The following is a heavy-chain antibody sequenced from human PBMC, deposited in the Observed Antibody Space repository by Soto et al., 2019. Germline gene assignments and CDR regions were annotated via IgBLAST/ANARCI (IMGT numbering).Heavy chain of an antibody. J-gene: IGHJ4*02. V-gene: IGHV3-30-3*01. D-gene: IGHD6-19*01. CDR1: GFTFSSYA. Sequence: QVQLVESGGGVVQPGRSLRLSCAASGFTFSSYAIHWVRQAPGKGLEWVAVISYDGSNKYYADSVKGRFTISRDNSKNTLYLQMNSLRAEDTAVYYCARDDGYSSGWFPDYWGQGTLVTVSS. CDR2: ISYDGSNK. CDR3: ARDDGYSSGWFPDY.